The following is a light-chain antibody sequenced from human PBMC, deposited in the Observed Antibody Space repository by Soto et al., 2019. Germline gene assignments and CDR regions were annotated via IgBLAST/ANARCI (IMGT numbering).Light chain of an antibody. CDR1: SSDIGSNY. V-gene: IGLV1-47*01. J-gene: IGLJ2*01. CDR2: KSN. Sequence: QSVLTQPPSASGTPGQRVTISCSGSSSDIGSNYVYWYQQLPGTAPKLLIYKSNQRPSGVPDRFSGSKSGTSASLAISGLRSEDEADYYCAAWDDSRSGVVFGGGTKLTVL. CDR3: AAWDDSRSGVV.